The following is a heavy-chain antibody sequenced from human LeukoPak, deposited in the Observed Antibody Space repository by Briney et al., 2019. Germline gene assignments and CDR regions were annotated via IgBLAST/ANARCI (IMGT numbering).Heavy chain of an antibody. Sequence: ASVKVSCKASGYTFTGYYMHWVRQDPGQGLEWMGRINPNSGGTNYAQKFQGRVTMTRDTSISTAYMELSRLRSDDMALYYCASRGWSAGDHGDYWGQGTLVTVFS. V-gene: IGHV1-2*06. CDR2: INPNSGGT. CDR1: GYTFTGYY. D-gene: IGHD4-17*01. CDR3: ASRGWSAGDHGDY. J-gene: IGHJ4*02.